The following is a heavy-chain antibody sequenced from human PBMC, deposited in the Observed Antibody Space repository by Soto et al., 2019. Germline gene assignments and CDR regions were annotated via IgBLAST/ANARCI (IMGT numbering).Heavy chain of an antibody. CDR3: ARITWGRDHYFALEV. D-gene: IGHD3-10*01. CDR2: INPNTSAT. V-gene: IGHV1-2*02. Sequence: GASVKVSCKASGYIFTGYFIQWLRQAPGQGLEWMGWINPNTSATNYAQKFQGRVTMTRDTSLGTAYMELTSLRPDDTALYYCARITWGRDHYFALEVWGQGTTVNVSS. CDR1: GYIFTGYF. J-gene: IGHJ6*02.